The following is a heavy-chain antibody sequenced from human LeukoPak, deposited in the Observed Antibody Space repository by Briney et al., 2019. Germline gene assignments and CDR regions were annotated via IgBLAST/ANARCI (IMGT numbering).Heavy chain of an antibody. Sequence: GFLRLSCAASGFTFSRSGMHWVRQAPGKGLEWVAVIWSDGGKKYYGDSVKGRLTISRDNSNNELYLQMNSLRAEDTAVYYLAKAWNGGTNYYFGFWGQGTPVTVSS. J-gene: IGHJ4*02. D-gene: IGHD1-1*01. CDR3: AKAWNGGTNYYFGF. CDR1: GFTFSRSG. CDR2: IWSDGGKK. V-gene: IGHV3-33*06.